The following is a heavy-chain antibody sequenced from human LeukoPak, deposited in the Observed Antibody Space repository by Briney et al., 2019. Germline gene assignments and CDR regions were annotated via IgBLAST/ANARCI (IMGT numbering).Heavy chain of an antibody. CDR2: INPSGGST. J-gene: IGHJ6*03. V-gene: IGHV1-46*01. CDR1: GYTFTSYY. CDR3: AREGIAVAGSPIYYYYYYMDV. D-gene: IGHD6-19*01. Sequence: ASVKVSCKASGYTFTSYYMHWVRQAPGQGLEWMGIINPSGGSTSYAQKFQGRVTMTRDTSTSTVYMELSSLRPEDTAVYYCAREGIAVAGSPIYYYYYYMDVWGKGTTVTVSS.